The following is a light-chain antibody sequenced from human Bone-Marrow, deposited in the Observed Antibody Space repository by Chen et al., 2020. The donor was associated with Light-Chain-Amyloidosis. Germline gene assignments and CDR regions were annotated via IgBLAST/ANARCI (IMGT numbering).Light chain of an antibody. CDR1: SGDVGTYNY. CDR2: EVS. Sequence: QSALTQPASVSGSPGQSITISCTGTSGDVGTYNYVFWYQQHPGKAPKVMIYEVSNRPSGVSNRFSGSKSGNTASLTISGLQAEDEADYYCSSFTSSSSYVFGPGTKVTVL. V-gene: IGLV2-14*01. J-gene: IGLJ1*01. CDR3: SSFTSSSSYV.